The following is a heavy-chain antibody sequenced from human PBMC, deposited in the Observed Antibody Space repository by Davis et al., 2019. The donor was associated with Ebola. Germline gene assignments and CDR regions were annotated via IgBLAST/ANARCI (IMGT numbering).Heavy chain of an antibody. CDR1: GFTFSSYA. CDR2: ISGSGGST. V-gene: IGHV3-23*01. D-gene: IGHD5-24*01. Sequence: GESLKISCAASGFTFSSYAMSWARQAPGKGLEWVSAISGSGGSTYYADSVKGRFTISRDNSKNTLYLQMNSLRAEDTAVYYCAKGMATILDYWGQGTLVTVSS. CDR3: AKGMATILDY. J-gene: IGHJ4*02.